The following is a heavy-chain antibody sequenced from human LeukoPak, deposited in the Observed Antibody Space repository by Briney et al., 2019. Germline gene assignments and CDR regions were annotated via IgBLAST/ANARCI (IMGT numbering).Heavy chain of an antibody. CDR2: ISSSSSYI. D-gene: IGHD3-16*02. V-gene: IGHV3-21*01. Sequence: GGSLRFSCAASGFTFSSYSMNWVRQAPGKGLEWVSSISSSSSYIYYADSVKGRFTISRDNAKNSLYLQMNSLRAEDTAVYCCASSLGGVIVLYDYWGQGTLVTVSS. CDR3: ASSLGGVIVLYDY. J-gene: IGHJ4*02. CDR1: GFTFSSYS.